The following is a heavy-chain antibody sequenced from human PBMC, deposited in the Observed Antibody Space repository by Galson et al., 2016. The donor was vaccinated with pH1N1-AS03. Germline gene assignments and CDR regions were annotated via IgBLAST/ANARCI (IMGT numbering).Heavy chain of an antibody. V-gene: IGHV3-23*01. D-gene: IGHD5/OR15-5a*01. J-gene: IGHJ4*02. CDR1: GFTFSTYS. Sequence: SLRLSCAASGFTFSTYSMNWVRQAPGKGLEWVSGIWGNGDSTYYADFVKGRFTISRDNSQNTLYLQMSSLRADDTAVYYCAKDMKPDGVYDLDYWGQGTLVTVSS. CDR2: IWGNGDST. CDR3: AKDMKPDGVYDLDY.